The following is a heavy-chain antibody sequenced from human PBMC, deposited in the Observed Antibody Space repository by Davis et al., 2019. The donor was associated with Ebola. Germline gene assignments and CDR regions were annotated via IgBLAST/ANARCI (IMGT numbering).Heavy chain of an antibody. V-gene: IGHV5-51*01. CDR3: ARLRDSARRNYYTAMDV. CDR1: GYSFTSYW. J-gene: IGHJ6*02. D-gene: IGHD6-6*01. Sequence: KISCKGSGYSFTSYWISWVRQMPGKGLEWMGIIFPGDSETRHSPSFLGQVSFSADKSTDTAYLQWSNLEPSDTAIYFCARLRDSARRNYYTAMDVWGQGTTVTVSS. CDR2: IFPGDSET.